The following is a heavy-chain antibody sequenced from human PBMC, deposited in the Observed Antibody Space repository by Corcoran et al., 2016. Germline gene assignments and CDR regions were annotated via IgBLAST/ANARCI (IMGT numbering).Heavy chain of an antibody. J-gene: IGHJ1*01. Sequence: QVQLVQSGAEVKKPGASVKVSCTASGYTFTGYYMHWVRQAPGQGLEWMGWINPHSGGTNYAQKFQGRFTMTRDTSISTAYMELSRLRSDDTAGYSCARDSSLASAGTGWGQGTLVTVSS. CDR1: GYTFTGYY. V-gene: IGHV1-2*02. CDR3: ARDSSLASAGTG. CDR2: INPHSGGT. D-gene: IGHD6-13*01.